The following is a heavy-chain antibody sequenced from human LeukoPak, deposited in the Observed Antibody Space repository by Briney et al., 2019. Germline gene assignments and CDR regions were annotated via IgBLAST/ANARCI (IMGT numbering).Heavy chain of an antibody. CDR1: GSSLSTSGVG. D-gene: IGHD3-10*01. J-gene: IGHJ5*02. Sequence: SGPTLLKPTQTLTLTCTFPGSSLSTSGVGVGWIRQPLGKAVEWLAPIYWDDDKRYSPSLNSRLTITKDTSKNQVVLTMTNMDPVDTATYYCAHSVVRGVITRWFDPWGQGTLVTVSS. CDR3: AHSVVRGVITRWFDP. CDR2: IYWDDDK. V-gene: IGHV2-5*02.